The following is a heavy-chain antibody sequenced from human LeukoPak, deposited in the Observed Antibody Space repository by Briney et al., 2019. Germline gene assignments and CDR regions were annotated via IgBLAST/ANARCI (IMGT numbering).Heavy chain of an antibody. CDR2: IWYDGSNK. CDR3: ARGSPSGSYDYFDY. J-gene: IGHJ4*02. D-gene: IGHD1-26*01. CDR1: GFIFSSYA. V-gene: IGHV3-33*08. Sequence: QPGGSLRLSCAVSGFIFSSYAMTWVRQAPGKGLEWVAVIWYDGSNKYYADSVKGRFTISRDNSKNTLYLQMNSLRAEDTAVYYCARGSPSGSYDYFDYWGQGTLVTVSS.